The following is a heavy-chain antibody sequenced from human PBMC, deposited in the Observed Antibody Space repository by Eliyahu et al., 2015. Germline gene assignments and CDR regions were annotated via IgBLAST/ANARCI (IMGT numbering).Heavy chain of an antibody. V-gene: IGHV3-9*01. CDR1: GFTFDDYA. CDR2: ISWNSGSI. D-gene: IGHD2-21*01. CDR3: AKDSKVVIGHLDY. Sequence: EVQLVESGGGLVQPGRSLRLSCXASGFTFDDYAMHWVPAGPGEGPGWVSGISWNSGSIVYADSVKGRFTISRDNAKNSLYLQMNSLRAEDTAFYYCAKDSKVVIGHLDYWGQGTLVTVSS. J-gene: IGHJ4*02.